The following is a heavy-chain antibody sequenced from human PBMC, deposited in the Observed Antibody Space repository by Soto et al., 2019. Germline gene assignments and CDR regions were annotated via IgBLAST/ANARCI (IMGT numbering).Heavy chain of an antibody. V-gene: IGHV1-8*01. CDR3: ARGLCLDFWSGNCPYYYYYMDV. CDR2: MNPNSGNT. CDR1: GYTFTSYD. D-gene: IGHD3-3*01. Sequence: ASVKVSCKASGYTFTSYDINWVRQATGQGLERMGWMNPNSGNTGYAQKFQGRVTMTRNTSISTAYMELSSLRSEDTAVYYCARGLCLDFWSGNCPYYYYYMDVWGKGTTVTISS. J-gene: IGHJ6*03.